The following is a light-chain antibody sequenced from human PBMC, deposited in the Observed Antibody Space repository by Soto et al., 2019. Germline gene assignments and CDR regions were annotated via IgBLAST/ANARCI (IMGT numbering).Light chain of an antibody. CDR2: EAS. J-gene: IGKJ1*01. CDR3: QQYNSYSWT. CDR1: QSVNRW. V-gene: IGKV1-5*03. Sequence: DIKLTQSPSTLSSSVGDRVTITCRSSQSVNRWLAWYQQKPGKAPRLLIYEASSLESGVPSRFGGSGSGTEFTLTISSLQPDDFAIYYCQQYNSYSWTFGQGTKVDIK.